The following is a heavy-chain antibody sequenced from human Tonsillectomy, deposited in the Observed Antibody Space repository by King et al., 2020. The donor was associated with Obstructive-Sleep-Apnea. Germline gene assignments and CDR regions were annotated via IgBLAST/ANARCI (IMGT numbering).Heavy chain of an antibody. Sequence: VQLQESGPGLVRPSETLSLTCTVSDGSINNYYWSWIRQPPGKGLEWLGYIYYSGSANYNPSLTSRVTMSVDTSKNQFSLKLSSVTAADTAVYYCARDLTYYYGSGFDPWGQGTLVTVSS. D-gene: IGHD3-10*01. CDR1: DGSINNYY. J-gene: IGHJ5*02. V-gene: IGHV4-59*13. CDR3: ARDLTYYYGSGFDP. CDR2: IYYSGSA.